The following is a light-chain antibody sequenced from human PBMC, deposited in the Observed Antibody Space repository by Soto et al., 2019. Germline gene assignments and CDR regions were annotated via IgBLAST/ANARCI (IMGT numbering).Light chain of an antibody. CDR1: QSVSSSY. CDR2: GAS. Sequence: EIVLTQSPRTLSLSPGERATLSCRARQSVSSSYLAWYQQKPGQAPRLLIHGASSRPTGIPDRFSGSGSGTDFTLTISRLEPEDFAVYYCQQFGSSLLTFGGGTKVDIK. J-gene: IGKJ4*01. CDR3: QQFGSSLLT. V-gene: IGKV3-20*01.